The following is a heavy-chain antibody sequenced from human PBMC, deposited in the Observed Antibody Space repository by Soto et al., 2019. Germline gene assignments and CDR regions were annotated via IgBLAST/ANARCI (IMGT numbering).Heavy chain of an antibody. CDR2: IYYSGST. Sequence: SETLSLTCTVSGGSISSYFWSWIRQPPGNGLDWIGYIYYSGSTNYNPALRGRVTMSVDRSKNQFSLRLTSVTAADTAVYYCARAAVTNYYYYMDVWGKGTTVTVSS. CDR1: GGSISSYF. V-gene: IGHV4-59*01. D-gene: IGHD4-17*01. CDR3: ARAAVTNYYYYMDV. J-gene: IGHJ6*03.